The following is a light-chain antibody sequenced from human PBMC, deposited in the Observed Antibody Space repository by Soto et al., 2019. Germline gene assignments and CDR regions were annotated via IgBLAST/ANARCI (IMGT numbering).Light chain of an antibody. Sequence: EIVMTQSPATLSVSPGERATLSCRASQSVSSNLAWYQQKPGQAPGLLIYGASTRATAIPARFSGSGSGTEFTLTISSLQSEDFAVYYCQQYNNWPPTFGQGTKVEIK. CDR3: QQYNNWPPT. J-gene: IGKJ1*01. CDR1: QSVSSN. V-gene: IGKV3-15*01. CDR2: GAS.